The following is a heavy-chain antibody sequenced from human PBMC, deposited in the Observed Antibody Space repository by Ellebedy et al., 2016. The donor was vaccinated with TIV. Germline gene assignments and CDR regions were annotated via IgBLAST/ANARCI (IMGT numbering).Heavy chain of an antibody. CDR2: FYYGGSA. CDR1: GDSIDTSTYY. D-gene: IGHD6-13*01. Sequence: MPSETLSLTCTVSGDSIDTSTYYWGWIRQPPGQGREWIGSFYYGGSAYYNPSLKSRVTMSLDASKSQVSLKLSSVTAADTAVYYCARDFERRIPAAGGMFYFDFWGQGALVTVAS. V-gene: IGHV4-39*07. CDR3: ARDFERRIPAAGGMFYFDF. J-gene: IGHJ4*02.